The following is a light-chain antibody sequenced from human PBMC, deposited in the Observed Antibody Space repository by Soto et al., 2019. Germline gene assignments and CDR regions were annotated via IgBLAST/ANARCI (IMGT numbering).Light chain of an antibody. CDR2: EVS. CDR1: SSDVGGYNY. CDR3: SSYAGGNNYV. J-gene: IGLJ1*01. V-gene: IGLV2-8*01. Sequence: QSALTQPPSASGSPGQSVTISCTGTSSDVGGYNYVSWYQQHPGEAPKLMIYEVSKRPLGVPDRFSGSKSGNTASLTVSGLQAEDEADFYCSSYAGGNNYVFGTGTKVTVL.